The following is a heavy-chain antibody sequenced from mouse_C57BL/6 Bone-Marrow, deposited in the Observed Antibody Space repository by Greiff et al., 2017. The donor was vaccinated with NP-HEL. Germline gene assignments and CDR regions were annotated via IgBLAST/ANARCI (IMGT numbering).Heavy chain of an antibody. J-gene: IGHJ3*01. CDR1: GYTFTSYW. D-gene: IGHD2-4*01. CDR2: IHPNGGST. CDR3: ARQGDYDYDVWFAD. V-gene: IGHV1-64*01. Sequence: QVQLQQPGAELVKPGASVKLSCKASGYTFTSYWMHWVKQRPGQGLEWIGMIHPNGGSTNYNEKFKSKATLTVDKSSSTAYMQLSSLTSEDSAVYYCARQGDYDYDVWFADWGKGTLVTVSA.